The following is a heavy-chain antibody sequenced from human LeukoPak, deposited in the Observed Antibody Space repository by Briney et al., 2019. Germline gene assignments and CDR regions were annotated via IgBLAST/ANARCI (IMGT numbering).Heavy chain of an antibody. CDR3: ARGGRGYSYGILDY. CDR1: EFVVGNAW. Sequence: GGSLRLSCAASEFVVGNAWMNWVRQAPGKGLEWVAVISYDGSNKYYADSVKGRFTISRDNSKNTLYLQMNSLRAEDTAVYYCARGGRGYSYGILDYWGQGTLVTVSS. V-gene: IGHV3-30-3*01. CDR2: ISYDGSNK. D-gene: IGHD5-18*01. J-gene: IGHJ4*02.